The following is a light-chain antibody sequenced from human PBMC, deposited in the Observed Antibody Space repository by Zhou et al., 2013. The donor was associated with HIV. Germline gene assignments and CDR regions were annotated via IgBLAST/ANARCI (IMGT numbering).Light chain of an antibody. Sequence: DIQMTQSPSSLSASVGNRVTITCRATQGIRNSLAWYQQKPGKVPKLLIYSASILQSGVPSRFSGSGSGTDFTLTINSLQPEDIATYYCQQYHSSWTFGQGTKVLIK. CDR3: QQYHSSWT. CDR1: QGIRNS. V-gene: IGKV1-27*01. J-gene: IGKJ1*01. CDR2: SAS.